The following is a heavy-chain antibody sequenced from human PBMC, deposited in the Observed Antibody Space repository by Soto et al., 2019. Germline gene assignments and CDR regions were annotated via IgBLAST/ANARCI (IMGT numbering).Heavy chain of an antibody. CDR1: GFTFSSYA. V-gene: IGHV3-23*01. D-gene: IGHD2-15*01. Sequence: GGSLRLSXAASGFTFSSYAMSWVRQAPGKGLEWVSGVSASGSITSYADSAKGRFTISRDNARNTMFLQMNSLRAEDTAVYFCAKGDCSGGRCYRGFDYWGQGTLVTVSS. CDR3: AKGDCSGGRCYRGFDY. J-gene: IGHJ4*02. CDR2: VSASGSIT.